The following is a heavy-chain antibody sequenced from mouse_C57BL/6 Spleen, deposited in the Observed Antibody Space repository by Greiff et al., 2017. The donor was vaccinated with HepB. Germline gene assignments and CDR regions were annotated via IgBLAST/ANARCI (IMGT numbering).Heavy chain of an antibody. J-gene: IGHJ1*03. Sequence: QVQLQQPGAELVKPGASVKLSCKASGYTFTSYWMHWVKQRPGQGLEWIGMIHPNSGSTNYNEKFKSKATLTVDKSSSTAYMQPSSLTSEDSAVYYCASEGGIYYYGSSYEDWYFDVWGTGTTVTVSS. D-gene: IGHD1-1*01. CDR2: IHPNSGST. V-gene: IGHV1-64*01. CDR1: GYTFTSYW. CDR3: ASEGGIYYYGSSYEDWYFDV.